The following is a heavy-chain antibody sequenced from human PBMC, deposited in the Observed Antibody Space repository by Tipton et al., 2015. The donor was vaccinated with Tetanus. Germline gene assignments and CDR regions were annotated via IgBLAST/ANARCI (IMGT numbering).Heavy chain of an antibody. CDR2: IYYSGST. CDR3: SSSPGNHYLAFFDY. Sequence: LRLSCSVSGDSINSGDYYWSWIRQPPGKGLEWIGYIYYSGSTYYNPSLKSRVTISIDTSKNQFSLRLSSGTAADTAVYYCSSSPGNHYLAFFDYWGRGTLVTVSS. D-gene: IGHD2/OR15-2a*01. J-gene: IGHJ4*02. V-gene: IGHV4-30-4*01. CDR1: GDSINSGDYY.